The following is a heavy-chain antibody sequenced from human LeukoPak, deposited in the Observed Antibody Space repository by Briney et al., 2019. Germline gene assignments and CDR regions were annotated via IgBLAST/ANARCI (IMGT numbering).Heavy chain of an antibody. D-gene: IGHD6-13*01. CDR1: GFTFSSNS. CDR3: ARDGAAAAYDP. Sequence: GGSLRLSCAASGFTFSSNSMNWVRQAPGKGLEWVSSISSSSSYIYYADSVKGRFTISRDNAKNSLYLQMNSLRAEDTAVYYCARDGAAAAYDPWGQGTLVTVSS. J-gene: IGHJ5*02. V-gene: IGHV3-21*01. CDR2: ISSSSSYI.